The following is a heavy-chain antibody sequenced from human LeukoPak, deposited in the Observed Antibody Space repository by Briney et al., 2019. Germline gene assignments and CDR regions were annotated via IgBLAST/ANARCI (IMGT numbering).Heavy chain of an antibody. V-gene: IGHV4-34*01. Sequence: SETLSLTCAVYGGSFSGYYWSWIRQPPGKGLEWIGEINHSGSTNYNPSLKSRVTISVDTSKDQFSLKLSSVTAADTAVYYCARAGWLTYYYGSGSYYLFDYWGQGTLVTVSS. D-gene: IGHD3-10*01. CDR2: INHSGST. J-gene: IGHJ4*02. CDR3: ARAGWLTYYYGSGSYYLFDY. CDR1: GGSFSGYY.